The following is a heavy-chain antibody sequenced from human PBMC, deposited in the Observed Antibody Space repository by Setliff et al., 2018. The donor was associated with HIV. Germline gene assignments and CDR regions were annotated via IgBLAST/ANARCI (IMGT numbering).Heavy chain of an antibody. V-gene: IGHV5-51*01. D-gene: IGHD2-21*01. CDR1: GYSFTSYW. Sequence: PGESLKISCKGSGYSFTSYWIGWVRQMPGKGLEWMGMIYPRDSDTKYSPSFQGQVTISADKSIATAYLQLNNLKASDTATYYCARRDGRSMNAFQIWGPGTMVTVSS. J-gene: IGHJ3*01. CDR3: ARRDGRSMNAFQI. CDR2: IYPRDSDT.